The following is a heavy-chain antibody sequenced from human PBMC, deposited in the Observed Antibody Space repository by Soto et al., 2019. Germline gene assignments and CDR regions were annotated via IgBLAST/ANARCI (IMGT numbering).Heavy chain of an antibody. CDR3: ARDKVNIGVDGTHYFYGMDV. CDR2: VYYSGST. D-gene: IGHD6-19*01. J-gene: IGHJ6*02. Sequence: QVQLQESGPGLVKPSETLSLTCTVSGGSISSYYWSWIRQPLGKGLEWIGYVYYSGSTRDNPSLKSRVTISVDTSKNQFSLKLSSVTAADTAVYYCARDKVNIGVDGTHYFYGMDVWGQGTTVTVSS. CDR1: GGSISSYY. V-gene: IGHV4-59*01.